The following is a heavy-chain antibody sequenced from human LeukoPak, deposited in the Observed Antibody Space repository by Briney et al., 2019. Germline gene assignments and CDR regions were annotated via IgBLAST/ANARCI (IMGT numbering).Heavy chain of an antibody. CDR3: ARGLFPIVVVPAADNWFDP. V-gene: IGHV4-34*01. CDR1: GGSFSGYY. J-gene: IGHJ5*02. CDR2: INHSGST. D-gene: IGHD2-2*01. Sequence: SETLSLTCAVYGGSFSGYYWSWIRQPPGKGLEWIGEINHSGSTNYNPSLKSRVTISVDTSKNQFSQKLSSVTAADTAVYYCARGLFPIVVVPAADNWFDPWGQGTLVTVSS.